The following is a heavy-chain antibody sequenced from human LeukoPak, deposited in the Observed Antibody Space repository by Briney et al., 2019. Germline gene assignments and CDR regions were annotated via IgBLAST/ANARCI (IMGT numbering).Heavy chain of an antibody. CDR1: GGSISTSNYY. V-gene: IGHV4-39*07. D-gene: IGHD6-13*01. J-gene: IGHJ4*02. CDR2: IFYSGST. Sequence: PSETLSLTCTVSGGSISTSNYYWGWIRQPPGKGLEWIGNIFYSGSTYYSPSLKSRVTISVDTSKNQFSLKLSSVTAADTAVYYCARVARQQLAPTFDYWGQGTLVTVSS. CDR3: ARVARQQLAPTFDY.